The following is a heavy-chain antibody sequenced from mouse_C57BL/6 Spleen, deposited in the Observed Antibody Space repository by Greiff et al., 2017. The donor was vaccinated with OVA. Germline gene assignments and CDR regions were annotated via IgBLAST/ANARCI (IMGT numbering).Heavy chain of an antibody. Sequence: QVQLQQPGAELVMPGASVKLSCKASGYTFTSYWMHWVKQRPGQGLEWIGEIDPSDSYTNYNQKFKGKSTLTVDKSSSTAYMQLSSLTSEDSAVYYCARRRGADYAMDYWGQGTSVTVSS. CDR1: GYTFTSYW. J-gene: IGHJ4*01. CDR2: IDPSDSYT. CDR3: ARRRGADYAMDY. V-gene: IGHV1-69*01.